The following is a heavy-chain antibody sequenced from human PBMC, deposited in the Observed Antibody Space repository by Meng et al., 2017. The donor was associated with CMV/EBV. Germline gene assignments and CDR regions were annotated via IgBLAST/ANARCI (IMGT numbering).Heavy chain of an antibody. J-gene: IGHJ4*02. V-gene: IGHV3-72*01. Sequence: GESLKISCAASGFIFNDHYMDWVRQAPGKGLEWVGRSRNKANSYTTEYAASVKGRFTISRDDSKNTLYLQMNSLKTEDTAVYYCTSELGYCSSTSCYVDYWGQGTLVTVSS. D-gene: IGHD2-2*01. CDR3: TSELGYCSSTSCYVDY. CDR1: GFIFNDHY. CDR2: SRNKANSYTT.